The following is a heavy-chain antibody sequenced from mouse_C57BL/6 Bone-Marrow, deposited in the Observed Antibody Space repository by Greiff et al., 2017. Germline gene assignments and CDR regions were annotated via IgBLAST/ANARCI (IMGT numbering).Heavy chain of an antibody. J-gene: IGHJ2*01. CDR1: GYTFTSYW. CDR3: TRDYYGSSYPFRDY. Sequence: VQLQQSGTVLARPGASVKMSCKTSGYTFTSYWMHWVKQRPGQGLEWIGAIYPGNSDTSYNQKFKGKAKLTAVTSASTAYMELSSLTNEDSAVYYCTRDYYGSSYPFRDYWGQGTTLTVSS. D-gene: IGHD1-1*01. CDR2: IYPGNSDT. V-gene: IGHV1-5*01.